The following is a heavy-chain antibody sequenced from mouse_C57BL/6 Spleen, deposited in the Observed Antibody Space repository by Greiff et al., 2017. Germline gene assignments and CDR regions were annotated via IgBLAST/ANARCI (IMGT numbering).Heavy chain of an antibody. CDR2: IYTGSGNT. CDR1: GYSFTSYY. CDR3: ACNYTPDY. Sequence: VQLQQSGPELVKPGASVKISCKASGYSFTSYYIHWVKQRPGQGLEWIGWIYTGSGNTKYIEKFKGKATLTADTSSSTAYMQLSSLTSEDSAVYYCACNYTPDYWGQGTTLTVSS. V-gene: IGHV1-66*01. J-gene: IGHJ2*01. D-gene: IGHD2-1*01.